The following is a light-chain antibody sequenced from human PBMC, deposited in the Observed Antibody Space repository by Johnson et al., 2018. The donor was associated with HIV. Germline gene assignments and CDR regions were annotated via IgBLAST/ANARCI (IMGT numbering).Light chain of an antibody. Sequence: QSVLTQPPSVSAAPGQKVTISCSGSSSNIGNNYVSWYQQLPGTAPKLLIYDNNKRPSGIPDRFSGSKSGTSATLGITGLQTGDEADYYCGTWDSSLSAYAFRTGTKVTVL. V-gene: IGLV1-51*01. J-gene: IGLJ1*01. CDR2: DNN. CDR3: GTWDSSLSAYA. CDR1: SSNIGNNY.